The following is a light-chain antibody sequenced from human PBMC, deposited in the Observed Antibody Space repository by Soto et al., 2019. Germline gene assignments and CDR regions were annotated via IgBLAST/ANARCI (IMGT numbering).Light chain of an antibody. CDR2: DAS. J-gene: IGKJ4*01. Sequence: EIVLTQSPATLSLSPGERATLSCRASQSVSSYLAWYQQKPGQAPRLLIYDASSRATGIPARFSGSGSGTDFTLTISSLEPENFAVYYCQQRSNCPPGVLTLGGGIKVDIK. V-gene: IGKV3-11*01. CDR1: QSVSSY. CDR3: QQRSNCPPGVLT.